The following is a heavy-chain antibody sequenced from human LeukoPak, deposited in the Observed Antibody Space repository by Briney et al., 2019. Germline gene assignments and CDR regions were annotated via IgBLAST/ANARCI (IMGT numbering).Heavy chain of an antibody. CDR1: GFTFSSYW. V-gene: IGHV3-7*01. Sequence: PGGSLRLSCAASGFTFSSYWMSWVRQAPGKGLEWVANIKQDGSEKYYVDSVKGRFTISRDNAKNSLYLQMNSLRAEDTAVYYCARDTPLYYYDSSGSFDYWGQGTLVTVSS. CDR3: ARDTPLYYYDSSGSFDY. D-gene: IGHD3-22*01. CDR2: IKQDGSEK. J-gene: IGHJ4*02.